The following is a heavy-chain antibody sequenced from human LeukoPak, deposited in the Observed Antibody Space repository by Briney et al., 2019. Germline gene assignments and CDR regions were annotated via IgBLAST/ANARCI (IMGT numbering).Heavy chain of an antibody. CDR1: GFTFSSYW. V-gene: IGHV3-74*01. Sequence: GGSLRLSCAGSGFTFSSYWMHWVRQAPGKGLVWVSRIHSDGSSTSYADSVKGRFTISRDNAKNTLYLQMNSLRVEDTAVYYCARDVPITMIVVVSYYFDYWGQGTLVTVSS. D-gene: IGHD3-22*01. J-gene: IGHJ4*02. CDR3: ARDVPITMIVVVSYYFDY. CDR2: IHSDGSST.